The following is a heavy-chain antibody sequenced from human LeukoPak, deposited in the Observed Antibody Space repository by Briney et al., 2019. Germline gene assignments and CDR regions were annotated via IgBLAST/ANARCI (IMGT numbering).Heavy chain of an antibody. CDR3: ARELRGHDAFDI. V-gene: IGHV3-48*04. Sequence: GGSLRLSCAASGFTFSSYSMNWVRQAPGKGLEWVSNIRSSSSSIYYADSVKGRFTISRDNAKNSLYLQMNSLRAEDTAVYYCARELRGHDAFDIWGQGTMVTVSS. CDR1: GFTFSSYS. CDR2: IRSSSSSI. J-gene: IGHJ3*02. D-gene: IGHD4/OR15-4a*01.